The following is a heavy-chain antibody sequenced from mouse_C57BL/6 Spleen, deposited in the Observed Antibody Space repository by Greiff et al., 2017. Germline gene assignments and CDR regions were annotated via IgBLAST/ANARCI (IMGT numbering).Heavy chain of an antibody. D-gene: IGHD1-1*01. J-gene: IGHJ2*01. CDR1: GYTFTSYW. CDR3: ARSHYYGSSYDY. Sequence: QVQLQQPGAELVKPGASVKLSCKASGYTFTSYWMHWVKQRPGQGLEWIGMIHPNSGSTNYNQKFKDKATLTVDKSSSTAYMQLSSLTSEDSAVYYCARSHYYGSSYDYWGQGTTLTVSS. V-gene: IGHV1-64*01. CDR2: IHPNSGST.